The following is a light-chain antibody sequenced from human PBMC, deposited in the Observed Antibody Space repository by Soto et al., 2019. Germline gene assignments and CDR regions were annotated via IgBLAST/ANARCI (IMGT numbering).Light chain of an antibody. Sequence: EIVMTQSPATLSVSPGERATLSCRASQRVSSNLAWYQQKPGQAPRLLIYGASTRATGIPARFSGSGSGTEFTLTISSLQSEDFAVYYCQQYNNWLLFTFGPGTKVDI. CDR3: QQYNNWLLFT. CDR2: GAS. J-gene: IGKJ3*01. V-gene: IGKV3-15*01. CDR1: QRVSSN.